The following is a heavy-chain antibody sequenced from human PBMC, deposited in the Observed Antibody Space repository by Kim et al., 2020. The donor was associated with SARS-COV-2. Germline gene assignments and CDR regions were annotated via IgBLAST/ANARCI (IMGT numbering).Heavy chain of an antibody. V-gene: IGHV3-74*01. D-gene: IGHD4-17*01. J-gene: IGHJ4*02. CDR3: AKVLDYGAKNRPFDY. CDR2: VNSDGSST. Sequence: GGSLRLSCAASGFSINNYWMHWVRQAPGKGLVWVSHVNSDGSSTNYADSVKGRFTISRDNAKNTLYLQLNSLRAEDTDVYYCAKVLDYGAKNRPFDYWGQGTLVTVSS. CDR1: GFSINNYW.